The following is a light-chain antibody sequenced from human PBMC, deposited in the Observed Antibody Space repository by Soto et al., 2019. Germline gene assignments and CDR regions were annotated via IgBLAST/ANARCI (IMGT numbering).Light chain of an antibody. Sequence: QSALTQPPSASGSPGQSVAISCTGTSSDVGGYNYVSWYQQHPGKAPKLMIYEVNKWPSGVPDRFSGSKSGNTASLTVSGLQAEDEADYYCSSYAGSSNVFGTGTKVT. J-gene: IGLJ1*01. CDR1: SSDVGGYNY. CDR2: EVN. V-gene: IGLV2-8*01. CDR3: SSYAGSSNV.